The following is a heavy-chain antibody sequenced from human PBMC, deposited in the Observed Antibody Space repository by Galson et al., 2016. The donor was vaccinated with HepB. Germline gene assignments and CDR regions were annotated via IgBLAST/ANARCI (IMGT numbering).Heavy chain of an antibody. J-gene: IGHJ4*02. D-gene: IGHD3-10*01. CDR3: ARDPARFGEYGPFDK. Sequence: SLRLSCAASRFTFSSYSMHWVRQAPGKGLEWVAGISNDGRKKYYADSVKGRFTISRDNSQSTVYLQLNSLRAEDTAVYYCARDPARFGEYGPFDKWGQGTLVTVSS. CDR2: ISNDGRKK. CDR1: RFTFSSYS. V-gene: IGHV3-30*04.